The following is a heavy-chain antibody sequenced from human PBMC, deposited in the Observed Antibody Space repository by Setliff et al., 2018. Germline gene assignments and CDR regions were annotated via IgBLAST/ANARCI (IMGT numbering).Heavy chain of an antibody. CDR2: VYYSGYT. CDR1: GESFSNNY. D-gene: IGHD7-27*01. V-gene: IGHV4-34*01. Sequence: PSETLSLTCSVYGESFSNNYWSWIRQAPGKGMEWIGSVYYSGYTYYKPSLQSRVTMSVDTSKNQFSLKLSSVTAADTAVYYCAKFGPLDLTGDWAFDNWGQGTLVTVSS. CDR3: AKFGPLDLTGDWAFDN. J-gene: IGHJ4*02.